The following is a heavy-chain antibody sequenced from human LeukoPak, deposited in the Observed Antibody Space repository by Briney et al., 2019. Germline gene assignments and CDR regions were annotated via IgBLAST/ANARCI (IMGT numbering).Heavy chain of an antibody. J-gene: IGHJ6*02. CDR3: ARLRADILTGYYTYYYGMDV. Sequence: SETLSLTCAVYGGSFSGYYWSWIRQPPGKGLEWIGYIYYSGSTNYNPSLKSRVTISVDTSKNQFSLKLSSVTAADTAVYYCARLRADILTGYYTYYYGMDVWGQGTTVTVSS. V-gene: IGHV4-59*08. D-gene: IGHD3-9*01. CDR2: IYYSGST. CDR1: GGSFSGYY.